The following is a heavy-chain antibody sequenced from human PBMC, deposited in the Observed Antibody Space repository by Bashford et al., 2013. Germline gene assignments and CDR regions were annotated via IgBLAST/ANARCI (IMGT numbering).Heavy chain of an antibody. CDR1: GGTFSNYA. CDR3: ARPTYINPHHNPYYYYYYYMDV. V-gene: IGHV1-69*13. J-gene: IGHJ6*03. D-gene: IGHD1-1*01. CDR2: IIPVFGTA. Sequence: SVKVSCKASGGTFSNYAVSWVRQAPGQGLEWMGGIIPVFGTANYAQKFQGRVTITADESTSTSYMELSSLRSEDTAVYYCARPTYINPHHNPYYYYYYYMDVWGKGTTVTVSS.